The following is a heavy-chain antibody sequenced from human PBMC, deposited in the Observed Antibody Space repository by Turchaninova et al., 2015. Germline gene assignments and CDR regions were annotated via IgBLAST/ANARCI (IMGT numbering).Heavy chain of an antibody. CDR1: GFTVSSNY. Sequence: EVQLVESGGGLIQTGGSLRPSGEASGFTVSSNYMSWVRQPPGKRIEWVSVFYSVGITYYADSVKGRVTITRDHSKSTLYLQMNSLRVEDTAVYYCARGDGNYYWYFDLWGRGTLVTVSS. V-gene: IGHV3-53*01. CDR3: ARGDGNYYWYFDL. J-gene: IGHJ2*01. CDR2: FYSVGIT. D-gene: IGHD1-7*01.